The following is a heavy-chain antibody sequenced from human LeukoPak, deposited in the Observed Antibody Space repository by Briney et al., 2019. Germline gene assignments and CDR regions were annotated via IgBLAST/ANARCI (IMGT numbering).Heavy chain of an antibody. CDR1: GDSISTNY. J-gene: IGHJ3*02. D-gene: IGHD2-21*02. Sequence: SETLSLTCTVSGDSISTNYWGWIRQSPGRGLECIGYTSYSGTTKYNPSLKSRATVSLDTSRNQFSLDLTSVTAEDTAVYFCARHWVTAGNPFDMWGQGTMVTVS. V-gene: IGHV4-59*08. CDR3: ARHWVTAGNPFDM. CDR2: TSYSGTT.